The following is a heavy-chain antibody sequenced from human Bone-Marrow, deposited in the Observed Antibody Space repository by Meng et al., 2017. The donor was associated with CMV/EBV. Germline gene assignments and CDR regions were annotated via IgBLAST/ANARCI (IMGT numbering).Heavy chain of an antibody. CDR3: ARGNTYYGLFDH. CDR1: GGSISSSPYY. D-gene: IGHD4-17*01. Sequence: SETLSLTCTVSGGSISSSPYYWGWIRQPPGMGLEWVGSIYYSGTTYYNPSLKSRVIISVDTSKNQFSLRLSSVTTADTAVAVYYCARGNTYYGLFDHWGQAALATVSS. V-gene: IGHV4-39*01. J-gene: IGHJ4*02. CDR2: IYYSGTT.